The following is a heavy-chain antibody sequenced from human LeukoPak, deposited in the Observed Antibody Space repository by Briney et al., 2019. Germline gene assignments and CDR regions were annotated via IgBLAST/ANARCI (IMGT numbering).Heavy chain of an antibody. CDR3: NTGVTY. Sequence: GGSLRLSCAASGFTFSSYEMNWVRQAPGKGLEWVGRIKSKIDGGTTDYAAPVKGRFTISRDDSKDTLYLQMDSLKTEDTAVYYCNTGVTYWGQGTLVTVSS. V-gene: IGHV3-15*01. CDR2: IKSKIDGGTT. CDR1: GFTFSSYE. J-gene: IGHJ4*02. D-gene: IGHD2-21*02.